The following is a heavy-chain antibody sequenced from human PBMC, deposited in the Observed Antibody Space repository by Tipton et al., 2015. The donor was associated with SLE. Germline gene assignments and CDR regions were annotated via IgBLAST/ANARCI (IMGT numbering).Heavy chain of an antibody. CDR1: GGPVSSYY. Sequence: LRLSCTVSGGPVSSYYWSWIRQPPGQDLEWIGEINHSGGTNDNPSLKSRVTISVDTSKNQFSLKLTSVTAADTAVYYCARVPGLERSYYYNYYMDVWGKGTTVTVSS. V-gene: IGHV4-34*01. CDR2: INHSGGT. CDR3: ARVPGLERSYYYNYYMDV. J-gene: IGHJ6*03. D-gene: IGHD1-1*01.